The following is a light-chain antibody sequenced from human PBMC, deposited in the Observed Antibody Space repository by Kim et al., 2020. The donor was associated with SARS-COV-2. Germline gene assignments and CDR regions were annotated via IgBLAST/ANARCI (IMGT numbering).Light chain of an antibody. CDR1: SLRSYY. J-gene: IGLJ2*01. CDR3: NSRDSSGNHQG. CDR2: GKN. Sequence: SSELTQDPAVSVALGQTVRITCQGDSLRSYYASWYQQKPGQAPVLVIYGKNNRPSGIPDRFSGSSSGNTASLTITGAQAEDEADYYCNSRDSSGNHQGFGGGTQLTVL. V-gene: IGLV3-19*01.